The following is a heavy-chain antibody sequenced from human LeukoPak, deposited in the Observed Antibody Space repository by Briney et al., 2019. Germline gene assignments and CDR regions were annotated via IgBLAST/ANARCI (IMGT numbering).Heavy chain of an antibody. J-gene: IGHJ4*02. CDR1: RLTFNNYG. CDR3: ARSVPTSLGYFDY. CDR2: ISEDGSTR. V-gene: IGHV3-30-3*01. D-gene: IGHD2-2*01. Sequence: GGSLRLSCAASRLTFNNYGMHWVRQAPGKGLEWVAVISEDGSTRYYADSVKGRFTISRDDSQNTLYLQMNSLRAEDTAVYYCARSVPTSLGYFDYWGQGTLVTVSS.